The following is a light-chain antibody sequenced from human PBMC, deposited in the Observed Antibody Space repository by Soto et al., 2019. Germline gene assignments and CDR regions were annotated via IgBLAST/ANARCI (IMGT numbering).Light chain of an antibody. Sequence: IQMTESPSTMSASVGGTVTITCRASRSISGWLAWYQQKQGKAPRLLMYDASSLESGVPSRFSGSGSGTEGTITISSLQQDDGATYYCQQYNSYLWTFGQGTKVDIK. CDR2: DAS. J-gene: IGKJ1*01. CDR1: RSISGW. CDR3: QQYNSYLWT. V-gene: IGKV1-5*01.